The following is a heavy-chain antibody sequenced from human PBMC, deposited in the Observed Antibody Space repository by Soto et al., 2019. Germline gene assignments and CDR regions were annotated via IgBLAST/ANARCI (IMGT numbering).Heavy chain of an antibody. Sequence: SETLSLTCTVSGGSISSSSYYWGWIRQPPGKGLEWIGSVYYSGSTYYNPSLKSRVTISVDTSKNQFSLKLSSVTAADTAVYYCATLGEQQLGAFDIWGQGTMVTVSS. D-gene: IGHD6-13*01. J-gene: IGHJ3*02. CDR2: VYYSGST. V-gene: IGHV4-39*01. CDR3: ATLGEQQLGAFDI. CDR1: GGSISSSSYY.